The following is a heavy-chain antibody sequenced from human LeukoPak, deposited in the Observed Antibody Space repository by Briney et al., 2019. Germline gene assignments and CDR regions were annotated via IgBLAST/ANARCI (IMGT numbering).Heavy chain of an antibody. CDR2: ISYDGSNK. CDR3: AKGFDLGVWFGGSFFDY. J-gene: IGHJ4*02. Sequence: GGSLRLSCAASGFTFSSYGMHWVRQAPGKGLEWVAVISYDGSNKYYADSVKGRFTISRDNSKNTLYLQMNSLRAEDTAVYYCAKGFDLGVWFGGSFFDYWGQGTLVTVSS. CDR1: GFTFSSYG. V-gene: IGHV3-30*18. D-gene: IGHD3-10*01.